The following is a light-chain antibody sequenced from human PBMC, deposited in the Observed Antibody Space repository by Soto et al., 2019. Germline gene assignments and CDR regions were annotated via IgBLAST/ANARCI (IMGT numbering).Light chain of an antibody. CDR1: QTIYSN. CDR2: RAS. CDR3: QQYQNLWT. V-gene: IGKV3-15*01. Sequence: MKQSPATLSVSLGERANLSCGAGQTIYSNVAWYQQRPGQAPRLLIYRASTRATGVPARFSGSGSGTEFTLTISSLQSEDFAIYYCQQYQNLWTFGQGSNVDIK. J-gene: IGKJ1*01.